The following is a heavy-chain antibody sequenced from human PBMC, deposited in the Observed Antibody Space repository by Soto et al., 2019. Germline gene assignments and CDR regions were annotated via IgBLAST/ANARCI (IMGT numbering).Heavy chain of an antibody. V-gene: IGHV3-30*18. J-gene: IGHJ6*02. CDR2: ISYDGSNK. CDR3: AKDHDYGMDV. Sequence: QVQLMESGGGVVQPGRSLRLSCAASGFTFSSYGMHWVRQAPGKGLEWVAVISYDGSNKYYADSVKGRFTISRDNSKNTLYLQMNSLRAEDTAVYYCAKDHDYGMDVWGQGTTVTVSS. CDR1: GFTFSSYG.